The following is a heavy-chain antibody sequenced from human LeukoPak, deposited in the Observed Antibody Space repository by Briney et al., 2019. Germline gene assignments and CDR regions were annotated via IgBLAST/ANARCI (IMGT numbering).Heavy chain of an antibody. CDR3: ARHVGYCSGGSCYSPNWFDP. V-gene: IGHV4-34*01. Sequence: SETLSLTCAVYGGSFSGSYWSWIRQPPGKGLEWIEEINHSGSTNYNPSLKSRVTISVDTSKNQFSLKLSSVTAADTAVYYCARHVGYCSGGSCYSPNWFDPWGQGTLVTVSS. CDR1: GGSFSGSY. J-gene: IGHJ5*02. D-gene: IGHD2-15*01. CDR2: INHSGST.